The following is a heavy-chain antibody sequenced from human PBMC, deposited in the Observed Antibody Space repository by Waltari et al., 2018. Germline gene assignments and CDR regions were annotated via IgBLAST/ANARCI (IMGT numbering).Heavy chain of an antibody. CDR1: GGSISSHY. V-gene: IGHV4-59*11. J-gene: IGHJ4*02. CDR3: ARVSIAVAGAEADY. CDR2: IYYSGST. D-gene: IGHD6-19*01. Sequence: QVQLQESGPGLVKPSETLSLTCTVSGGSISSHYWSWIRQPPGKGLEWIGYIYYSGSTNYNPSLKSRVTISVDTSKNQFSLKLSSLRSEDTAVYYCARVSIAVAGAEADYWGQGTLVTVSS.